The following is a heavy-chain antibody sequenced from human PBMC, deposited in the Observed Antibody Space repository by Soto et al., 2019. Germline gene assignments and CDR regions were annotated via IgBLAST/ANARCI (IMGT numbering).Heavy chain of an antibody. D-gene: IGHD4-17*01. CDR2: INRASIYI. Sequence: GGSLRLSCVASGFTFSTYDMNWVRQAPGKGLEWVSSINRASIYIYYADSVRGRFTISRDNAKHSLYLQMDSLRVEDTAVYYCARRTVTTYHYFDYSGQRPWYPSPQ. J-gene: IGHJ4*02. CDR1: GFTFSTYD. V-gene: IGHV3-21*01. CDR3: ARRTVTTYHYFDY.